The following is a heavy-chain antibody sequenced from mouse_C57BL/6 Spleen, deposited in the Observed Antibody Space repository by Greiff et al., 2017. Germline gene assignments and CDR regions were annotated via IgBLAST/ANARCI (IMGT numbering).Heavy chain of an antibody. J-gene: IGHJ2*01. CDR2: IRNKANGYTT. V-gene: IGHV7-3*01. Sequence: EVKLVESGGGLVQPGGSLSLSCAASGFTFTDYYMSWVRQPPGKALEWLGFIRNKANGYTTEYSASVKGRFTISRDNSQSIFYLQMNALRAEDSATYYCARFMVTTRGFDYWGQGTTLTVSS. D-gene: IGHD2-2*01. CDR1: GFTFTDYY. CDR3: ARFMVTTRGFDY.